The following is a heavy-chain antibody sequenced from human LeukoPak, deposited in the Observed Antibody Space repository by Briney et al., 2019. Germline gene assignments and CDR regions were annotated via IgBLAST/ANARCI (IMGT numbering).Heavy chain of an antibody. CDR2: ISRSSYYI. V-gene: IGHV3-21*01. CDR1: GFTFSDYN. Sequence: NPGGSLRLSCAASGFTFSDYNMNWVRQAPGKGLEWVSSISRSSYYIYYTDSVKGRFTISRDNSKNTLYLQMNSLRAEDTAVYFCAKVDSRGGFSAFRPPDYWGQGTLVTVSS. D-gene: IGHD5-12*01. CDR3: AKVDSRGGFSAFRPPDY. J-gene: IGHJ4*02.